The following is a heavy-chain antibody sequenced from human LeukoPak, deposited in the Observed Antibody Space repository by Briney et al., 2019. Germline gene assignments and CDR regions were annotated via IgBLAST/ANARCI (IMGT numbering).Heavy chain of an antibody. CDR3: ARDLRGYSGYDYGY. J-gene: IGHJ4*02. Sequence: GGSLRLSCAASGFTFSSYSMNWVRQAPGKGLEWVSSISSSSSYIYYADSVKGRFTISRDNAKNSLYLQMNSLRAEDTAVYYCARDLRGYSGYDYGYWGQGTLVTVSS. CDR1: GFTFSSYS. CDR2: ISSSSSYI. D-gene: IGHD5-12*01. V-gene: IGHV3-21*01.